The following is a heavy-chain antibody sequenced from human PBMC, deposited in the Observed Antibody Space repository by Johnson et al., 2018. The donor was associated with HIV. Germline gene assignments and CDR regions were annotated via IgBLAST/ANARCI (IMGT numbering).Heavy chain of an antibody. CDR2: IKSKTDGGTT. CDR3: TTALTGDAFNI. V-gene: IGHV3-15*01. CDR1: GFTFSNAW. D-gene: IGHD7-27*01. J-gene: IGHJ3*02. Sequence: VQLMESGGGVVQPGGSLRLSCAASGFTFSNAWMSWVRQAPGKVLEWVGRIKSKTDGGTTDYAAPVKGRFAISRDDSKNTLYLQLNSLKTEDTAVYYCTTALTGDAFNIWGQGTLVTVSS.